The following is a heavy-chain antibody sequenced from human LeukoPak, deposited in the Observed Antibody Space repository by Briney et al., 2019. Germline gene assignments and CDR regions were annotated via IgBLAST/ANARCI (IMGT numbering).Heavy chain of an antibody. Sequence: GGSLRLSCAASGFTFSSYAMSWVRQAQGKGLECVSAISGSGGSTYYADSVKGRFTISRDNSKNTLYLQMNSLRAEDTAVYYCAKDRMVRRAYFDYWGQGTLVTVSS. CDR3: AKDRMVRRAYFDY. CDR1: GFTFSSYA. CDR2: ISGSGGST. D-gene: IGHD3-10*01. J-gene: IGHJ4*02. V-gene: IGHV3-23*01.